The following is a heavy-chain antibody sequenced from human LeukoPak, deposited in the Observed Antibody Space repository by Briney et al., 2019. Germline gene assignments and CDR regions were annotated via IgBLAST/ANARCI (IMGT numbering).Heavy chain of an antibody. CDR2: IYYSGST. Sequence: SETLSLTCTVSSGSISSSNYYWGWIRQPPGKGLEWIGNIYYSGSTYYKPSLKTRVTISVDTSKNQFSLKLTSATAADTAVYYCARHASVDGNWPRPLDYWGQGSLVTVSS. CDR1: SGSISSSNYY. V-gene: IGHV4-39*01. CDR3: ARHASVDGNWPRPLDY. J-gene: IGHJ4*02. D-gene: IGHD6-19*01.